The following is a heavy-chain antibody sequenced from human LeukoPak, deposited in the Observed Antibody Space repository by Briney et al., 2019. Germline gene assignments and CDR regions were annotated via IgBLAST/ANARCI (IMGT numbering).Heavy chain of an antibody. CDR3: ARDCSRIRYGEGFDP. Sequence: TLSLTCTVSGGSISSGGYYWSWIRQHPGMGLEWIGYIYYSGSTYYNPSLKSRVTISVDTSKNQFSLKLSSVTAADTAVYYCARDCSRIRYGEGFDPRGQGTLVTVSS. CDR2: IYYSGST. CDR1: GGSISSGGYY. J-gene: IGHJ5*02. D-gene: IGHD5-18*01. V-gene: IGHV4-31*03.